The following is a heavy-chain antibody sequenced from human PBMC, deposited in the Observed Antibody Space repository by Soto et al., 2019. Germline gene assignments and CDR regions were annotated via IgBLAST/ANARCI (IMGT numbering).Heavy chain of an antibody. CDR1: GFTFSTYG. Sequence: VQLVESGGGLVQPGRSLRLSCAASGFTFSTYGMHWVRQAPGKGLEWVAGIRYDGSNQYYADSVKGQFTISRDNSKNTLYMQMDSLRADDTAVYYCARDFTAGATYSGPSYYAMDVWGQGTTVIVSS. J-gene: IGHJ6*02. V-gene: IGHV3-33*08. CDR3: ARDFTAGATYSGPSYYAMDV. D-gene: IGHD1-26*01. CDR2: IRYDGSNQ.